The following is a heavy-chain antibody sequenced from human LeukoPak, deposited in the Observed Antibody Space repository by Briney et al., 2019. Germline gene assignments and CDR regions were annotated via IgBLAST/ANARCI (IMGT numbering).Heavy chain of an antibody. Sequence: GGSLRLSCAASGFTFSSYEMNWVRQAPGKGLEWVSYISSSGSTIYYADSVKGRFTTSRDNAKNSLYLQMNSLRAEDTAVYYCARDHLAYGSGSYYSSFGMDVWGQGTTVTVSS. CDR3: ARDHLAYGSGSYYSSFGMDV. CDR1: GFTFSSYE. V-gene: IGHV3-48*03. CDR2: ISSSGSTI. D-gene: IGHD3-10*01. J-gene: IGHJ6*02.